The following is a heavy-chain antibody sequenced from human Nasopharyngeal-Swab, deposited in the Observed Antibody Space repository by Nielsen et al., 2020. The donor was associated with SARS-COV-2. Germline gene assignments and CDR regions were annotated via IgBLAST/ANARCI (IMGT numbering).Heavy chain of an antibody. D-gene: IGHD3-9*01. CDR2: IYSGGST. Sequence: GESLKISCAASGFTVSSNYMSWVRQAPGKGLEWVSVIYSGGSTYYADSVKGRFTISRDNSKNTLYLQMNSLRAEDTAVYYCARAGTYYDILTGYYTGGIDYWGQGTLVTVSS. CDR3: ARAGTYYDILTGYYTGGIDY. CDR1: GFTVSSNY. J-gene: IGHJ4*02. V-gene: IGHV3-66*01.